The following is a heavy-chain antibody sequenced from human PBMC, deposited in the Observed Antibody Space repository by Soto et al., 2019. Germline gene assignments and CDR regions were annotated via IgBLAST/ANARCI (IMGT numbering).Heavy chain of an antibody. Sequence: QVQLVESGGGVVQPGRSLRLSCAASGFTFSSYGMHWVRQAPGKGLEWVAVIWYDGSNKYYADSVKSRFTISRDNSKNTLYLQMNSLRAEDTAGYYCARDMSSSWGQQDHYYYGMDVWGQGTTVSVSS. D-gene: IGHD2-2*01. CDR2: IWYDGSNK. CDR3: ARDMSSSWGQQDHYYYGMDV. CDR1: GFTFSSYG. V-gene: IGHV3-33*01. J-gene: IGHJ6*02.